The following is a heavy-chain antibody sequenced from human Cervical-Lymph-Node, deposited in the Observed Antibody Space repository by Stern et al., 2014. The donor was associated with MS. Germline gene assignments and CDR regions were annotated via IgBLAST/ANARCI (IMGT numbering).Heavy chain of an antibody. CDR3: ARMYYDFWSGSPYYFDY. D-gene: IGHD3-3*01. V-gene: IGHV1-18*01. CDR2: ISAYNGHT. Sequence: QVQLVQSGAEVKKPGASVKVSCKASGYTFTSYGISWVRQAPGQGLEWMGWISAYNGHTNYAQNLQGRVTMTTDTSTSTAYMELRSLRSDDTAVYYCARMYYDFWSGSPYYFDYWGQGTLVTVSS. CDR1: GYTFTSYG. J-gene: IGHJ4*02.